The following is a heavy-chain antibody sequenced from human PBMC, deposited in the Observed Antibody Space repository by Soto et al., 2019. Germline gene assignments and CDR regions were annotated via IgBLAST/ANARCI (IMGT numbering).Heavy chain of an antibody. CDR3: ARLFGGPIDY. Sequence: ASVKVSCKASGYTFTSYAMHWVRQAPGQRLEWMGWIDAGNGNTKYSQKFRGRVTITRDTSASTAYMELSSLRSEDTAVYYCARLFGGPIDYWGQGTLVTVSS. V-gene: IGHV1-3*01. CDR2: IDAGNGNT. J-gene: IGHJ4*02. D-gene: IGHD3-16*01. CDR1: GYTFTSYA.